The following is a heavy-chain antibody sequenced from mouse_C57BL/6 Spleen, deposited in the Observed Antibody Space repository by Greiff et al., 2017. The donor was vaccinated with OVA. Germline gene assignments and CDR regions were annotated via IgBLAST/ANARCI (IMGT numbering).Heavy chain of an antibody. J-gene: IGHJ1*03. V-gene: IGHV10-3*01. D-gene: IGHD2-4*01. CDR1: GFTFNTYA. CDR2: IRSKSSNYAT. Sequence: EVQLVESGGGLVQPKGSLKLSCAASGFTFNTYAMHWVRQAPGKGLEWVARIRSKSSNYATYYADSVKDRFTISRDDSQSMLYLQMNNLKTEDTAMYYCVSYYDYDEDYWYFDVWGTGTTVTVSS. CDR3: VSYYDYDEDYWYFDV.